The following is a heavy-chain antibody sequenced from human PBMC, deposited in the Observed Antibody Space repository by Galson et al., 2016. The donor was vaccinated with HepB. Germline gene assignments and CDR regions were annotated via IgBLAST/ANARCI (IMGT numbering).Heavy chain of an antibody. CDR1: GFSFSDHS. D-gene: IGHD5-18*01. CDR2: ITSTSTST. V-gene: IGHV3-48*02. J-gene: IGHJ6*02. Sequence: LRLSCAASGFSFSDHSMNWARQAPGKGLEWVALITSTSTSTYYLESVRGRFTISRDDAKNSLFLQMNGLRDEDTAIYYCAKDWHSYGPGGSMDVWGQGTTVTVSS. CDR3: AKDWHSYGPGGSMDV.